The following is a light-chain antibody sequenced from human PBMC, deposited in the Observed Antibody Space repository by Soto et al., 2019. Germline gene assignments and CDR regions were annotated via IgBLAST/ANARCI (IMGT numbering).Light chain of an antibody. CDR1: QGISVY. J-gene: IGKJ4*01. CDR2: AAS. Sequence: DIQMTQSPSSLSASLGDRNTITCRASQGISVYLAWFQQKPGKVPKLLIYAASTLQSGVPSRFSGSGSGTDFTLIISSLQPEDVATYYCQKYNSAPLTFGGGTKVDIK. V-gene: IGKV1-27*01. CDR3: QKYNSAPLT.